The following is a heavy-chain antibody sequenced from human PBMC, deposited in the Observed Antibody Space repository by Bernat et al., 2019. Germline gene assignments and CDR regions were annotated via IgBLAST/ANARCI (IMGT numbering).Heavy chain of an antibody. J-gene: IGHJ4*02. CDR1: GFTFSSYG. CDR3: AREGSGSAGWGYSSSWRNFDY. D-gene: IGHD6-13*01. V-gene: IGHV3-33*01. CDR2: IWYDGSNK. Sequence: QVQLVESGGGVVQPGRSLRLSCAASGFTFSSYGMHWVRQAPGKGLDWVAVIWYDGSNKYYADSVKGRFTISRANSKNTLYLQMNSLRAEDTDVYYCAREGSGSAGWGYSSSWRNFDYWGQGTLVTVSS.